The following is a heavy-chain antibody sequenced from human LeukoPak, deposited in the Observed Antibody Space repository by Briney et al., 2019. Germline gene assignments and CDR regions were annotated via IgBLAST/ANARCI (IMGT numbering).Heavy chain of an antibody. D-gene: IGHD3-3*01. J-gene: IGHJ4*02. CDR3: AKDDFWSGYPKGTFDY. Sequence: PGGSLRLSCAASGFTFSSYAMSWVRQAPGKGLEWVSAISGSGGSTYYADSVKGRFTISRDNSKNTLYLQMNSLRAEDTAVYYCAKDDFWSGYPKGTFDYWGQGTLVTVSS. CDR1: GFTFSSYA. V-gene: IGHV3-23*01. CDR2: ISGSGGST.